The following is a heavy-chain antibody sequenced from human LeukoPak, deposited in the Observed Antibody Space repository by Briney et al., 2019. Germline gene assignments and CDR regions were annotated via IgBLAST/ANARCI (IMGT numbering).Heavy chain of an antibody. J-gene: IGHJ4*02. CDR2: VDPRSGIT. CDR1: GYTFTDYY. D-gene: IGHD3-9*01. Sequence: ASVKVSCRASGYTFTDYYINWVRRAPGQGLEWMGWVDPRSGITKCTQKFQGRVTMTRDTSINTVYVDLSGLTFDDTAAYYCATDNYGMLDYWGQGTLVTVSS. V-gene: IGHV1-2*02. CDR3: ATDNYGMLDY.